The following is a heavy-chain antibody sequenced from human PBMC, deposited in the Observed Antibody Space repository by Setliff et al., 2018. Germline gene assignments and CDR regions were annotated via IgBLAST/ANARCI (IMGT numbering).Heavy chain of an antibody. D-gene: IGHD3-16*01. CDR1: GYPISRGFY. CDR2: VYHSGSS. V-gene: IGHV4-38-2*02. CDR3: ARAAARAEYSDTSAYLPFDF. Sequence: KPSETLSLTCTVSGYPISRGFYWGWIWQSPGEGLEWIGSVYHSGSSYQNPSLRSRIAVSVDTSKNQFSLRLNSVTAADTAVYFCARAAARAEYSDTSAYLPFDFWGLGTLVTVSS. J-gene: IGHJ4*02.